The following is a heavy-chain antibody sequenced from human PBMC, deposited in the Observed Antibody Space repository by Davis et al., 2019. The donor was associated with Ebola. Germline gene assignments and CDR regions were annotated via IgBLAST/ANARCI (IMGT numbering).Heavy chain of an antibody. J-gene: IGHJ5*02. Sequence: PGGSLRLSCAASGFTFSSYPMSWVRQAPGKGLEWVSTINGGGGSTDYADSLKGRFTISRDNSKNTLFLQINSLRAEDTAVYYCAKWGGDVRLLWFGELLSRWFDPWGQGTLVTVSS. CDR1: GFTFSSYP. V-gene: IGHV3-23*01. D-gene: IGHD3-10*01. CDR3: AKWGGDVRLLWFGELLSRWFDP. CDR2: INGGGGST.